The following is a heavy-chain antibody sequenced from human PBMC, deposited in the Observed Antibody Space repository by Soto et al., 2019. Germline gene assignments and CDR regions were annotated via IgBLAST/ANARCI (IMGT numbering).Heavy chain of an antibody. CDR2: IWYDGSNK. V-gene: IGHV3-33*01. CDR1: GFTFSSYG. CDR3: VADHPDWGAHAFDY. D-gene: IGHD3-16*01. J-gene: IGHJ4*02. Sequence: GGSLRLSCAASGFTFSSYGMHWVRQAPGKGLEWVAVIWYDGSNKYYADSVKGRFTISRDDSKATVYVQMDSLKAEDTGMYYCVADHPDWGAHAFDYWGQGTLVTVSS.